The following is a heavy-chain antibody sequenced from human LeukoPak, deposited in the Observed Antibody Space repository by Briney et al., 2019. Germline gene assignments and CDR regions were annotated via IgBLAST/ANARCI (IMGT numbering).Heavy chain of an antibody. D-gene: IGHD3-10*01. CDR1: GFTFSSYA. V-gene: IGHV3-23*01. Sequence: PGRSLRLSCAASGFTFSSYAMHWVRQAPGKGLEWVSAISGSGGSTYYADSVKGRFTISRDNSKNTLYLQMNSLRAEDTAVYYCAKSRGWFGEFFDAFDIWGQGTMVTVSS. CDR2: ISGSGGST. J-gene: IGHJ3*02. CDR3: AKSRGWFGEFFDAFDI.